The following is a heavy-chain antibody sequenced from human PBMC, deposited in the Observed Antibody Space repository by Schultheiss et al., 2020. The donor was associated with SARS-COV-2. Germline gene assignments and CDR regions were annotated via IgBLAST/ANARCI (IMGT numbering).Heavy chain of an antibody. CDR1: GFTFSSYA. CDR2: ISGSGGST. Sequence: GGSLRLSCAASGFTFSSYAMSWVRQAPGKGLEWVSAISGSGGSTYYADSVKGRFTISRDNAKNSLYLQMNSLRAEDTAVYYCARESMVQNHYWGQGTLVTVSS. D-gene: IGHD3-10*01. V-gene: IGHV3-23*01. J-gene: IGHJ4*02. CDR3: ARESMVQNHY.